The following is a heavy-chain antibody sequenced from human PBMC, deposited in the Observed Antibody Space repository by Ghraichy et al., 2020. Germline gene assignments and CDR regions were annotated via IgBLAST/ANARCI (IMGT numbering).Heavy chain of an antibody. CDR3: ARHAITSDGAHNWFDP. J-gene: IGHJ5*02. CDR1: GYDFENYW. CDR2: IFPGDSDT. V-gene: IGHV5-51*01. Sequence: ESLNISCKGSGYDFENYWIGWVRQRPGKGLEWMGVIFPGDSDTTYSPSFRGQVTISVDKSISTAFLHWDSLEPSDTTMYYCARHAITSDGAHNWFDPWGQGTLVTVS. D-gene: IGHD1-20*01.